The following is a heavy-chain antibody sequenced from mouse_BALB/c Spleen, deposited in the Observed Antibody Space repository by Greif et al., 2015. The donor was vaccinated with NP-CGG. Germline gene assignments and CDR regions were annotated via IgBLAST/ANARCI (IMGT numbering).Heavy chain of an antibody. CDR1: GFDFSRYW. V-gene: IGHV4-1*02. CDR3: AKLRGNYAMDY. Sequence: EGQLVESGGGLVQPGGSLKLSCAASGFDFSRYWMSWVRQAPGKGLEWIGEINPDSSTINYTLSLKDKFIISRDNAKNTLFLQMSKVRSEDTALYYCAKLRGNYAMDYCGQGSSVTFSS. CDR2: INPDSSTI. J-gene: IGHJ4*01.